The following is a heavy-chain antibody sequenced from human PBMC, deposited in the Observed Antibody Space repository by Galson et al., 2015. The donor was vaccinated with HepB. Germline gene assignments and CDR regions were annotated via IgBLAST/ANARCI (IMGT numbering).Heavy chain of an antibody. CDR2: VHRSGAT. CDR3: ARECSAFDF. Sequence: SETLSLTCTVSGGSISIYYWHWLRQPPGKGPEWIGYVHRSGATSYNPSLMSRVTISVDTSRNQLSLSLSSVTPADTAVYSCARECSAFDFWGPGRMVTVSS. J-gene: IGHJ3*01. D-gene: IGHD2-15*01. V-gene: IGHV4-59*01. CDR1: GGSISIYY.